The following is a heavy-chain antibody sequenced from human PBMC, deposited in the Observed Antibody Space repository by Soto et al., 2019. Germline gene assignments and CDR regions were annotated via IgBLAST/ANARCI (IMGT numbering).Heavy chain of an antibody. V-gene: IGHV4-4*07. CDR1: VDSISTYY. Sequence: SETLSLTCTVSVDSISTYYWSWIRRPAGKGLEWIGRIDASGNTNYNPSLKSRVTMSADTSKKQFSLKLTSVTAEDTAVYYCAKYWYYYDSSGYYAVVLFYSSGPGTLVNVSS. J-gene: IGHJ4*02. CDR3: AKYWYYYDSSGYYAVVLFYS. D-gene: IGHD3-22*01. CDR2: IDASGNT.